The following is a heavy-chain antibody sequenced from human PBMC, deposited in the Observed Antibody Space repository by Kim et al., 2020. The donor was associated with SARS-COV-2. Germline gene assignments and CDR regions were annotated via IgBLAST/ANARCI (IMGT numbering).Heavy chain of an antibody. Sequence: SETLSLTCTVSGGSVSSGSYYWSWIRQPPGKGLEWIGYIYYSGSTNYNPSLKSRVTISVDTSKNQFSLKLSSVTAADTAVYYCARGGEYQLLVYYYGMDVWGQGTTVTVSS. CDR3: ARGGEYQLLVYYYGMDV. V-gene: IGHV4-61*01. CDR2: IYYSGST. CDR1: GGSVSSGSYY. D-gene: IGHD2-2*01. J-gene: IGHJ6*02.